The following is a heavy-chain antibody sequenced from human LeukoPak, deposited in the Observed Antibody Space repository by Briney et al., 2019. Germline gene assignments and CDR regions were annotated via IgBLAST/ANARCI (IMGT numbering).Heavy chain of an antibody. D-gene: IGHD3-22*01. J-gene: IGHJ4*02. CDR2: VSGSGDST. CDR3: AKTLTMILVLRGGFDY. V-gene: IGHV3-23*01. CDR1: GFTFYSYA. Sequence: SGGSLRLSCAASGFTFYSYAMSWVRQAPGKGLEWVSGVSGSGDSTYYADSVKGRFTISRENSKNTLYLQMNSLRAEDTAVYYCAKTLTMILVLRGGFDYWGQGALVTVSS.